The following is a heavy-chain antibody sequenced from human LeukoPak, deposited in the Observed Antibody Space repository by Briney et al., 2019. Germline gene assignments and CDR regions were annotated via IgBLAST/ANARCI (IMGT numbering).Heavy chain of an antibody. D-gene: IGHD6-19*01. J-gene: IGHJ3*02. CDR3: ARVGVSVALGPDAFDI. CDR2: IYYSGST. Sequence: SETLSLTCTVSGGSISSYYWSWIRQPPGKGLEWIGYIYYSGSTNYNPSLKSRVTISVDTSKNQFSLKLSSVTAADTAVYYCARVGVSVALGPDAFDIWGQGTMVTVSS. V-gene: IGHV4-59*01. CDR1: GGSISSYY.